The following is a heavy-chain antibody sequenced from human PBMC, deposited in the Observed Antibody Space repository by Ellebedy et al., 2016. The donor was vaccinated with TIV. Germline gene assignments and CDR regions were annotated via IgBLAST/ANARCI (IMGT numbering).Heavy chain of an antibody. D-gene: IGHD2-8*01. CDR3: ARNGYCTPSNCRSYNWFDP. CDR1: GFTFSKYG. J-gene: IGHJ5*02. CDR2: ISGSSNTK. V-gene: IGHV3-48*04. Sequence: GESLKISCVASGFTFSKYGMNWLRQAPGKGLEWVSYISGSSNTKHYADSVKGRFTVSRDNAKNSLYLQMNSLTVDDTAEYYCARNGYCTPSNCRSYNWFDPWGQGTLVTVPS.